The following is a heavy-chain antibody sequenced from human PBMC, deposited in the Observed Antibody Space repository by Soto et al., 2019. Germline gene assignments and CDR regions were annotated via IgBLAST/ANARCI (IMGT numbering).Heavy chain of an antibody. V-gene: IGHV3-21*01. CDR3: ARGRPDTMIVVVISLQED. CDR1: GFTFSSYS. D-gene: IGHD3-22*01. Sequence: EVQLVESGGGLVKPGGSLRLSCAASGFTFSSYSMNWVRQAPGKGLEWVSSISSSSSYIYYADSVKGRFTISRDNAKNSLYLQMNSLRAEDTAVYYCARGRPDTMIVVVISLQEDWGQGTLVTVSS. CDR2: ISSSSSYI. J-gene: IGHJ4*02.